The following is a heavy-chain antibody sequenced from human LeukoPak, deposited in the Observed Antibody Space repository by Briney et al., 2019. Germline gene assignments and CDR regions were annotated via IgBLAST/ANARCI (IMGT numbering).Heavy chain of an antibody. CDR3: TKDLRYYYADSHSEMDEHDY. CDR2: ISGSGGST. D-gene: IGHD2/OR15-2a*01. V-gene: IGHV3-23*01. J-gene: IGHJ4*02. CDR1: GFTFSSYA. Sequence: GGSLRLSCAASGFTFSSYAMSWVRQAPGKGLEWISGISGSGGSTYYADSVKSRFTISRDNSKNTLSLQMNSLRVEYTALYYCTKDLRYYYADSHSEMDEHDYWGQGTLVTVSS.